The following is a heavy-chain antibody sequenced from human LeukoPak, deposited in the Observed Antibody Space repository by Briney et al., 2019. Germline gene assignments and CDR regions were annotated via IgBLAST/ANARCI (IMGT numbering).Heavy chain of an antibody. D-gene: IGHD3-10*01. CDR2: IYYSGST. V-gene: IGHV4-39*01. CDR3: ASLSGGYYYMDV. J-gene: IGHJ6*03. CDR1: GGSISSSSYY. Sequence: PSETLSLTXTVSGGSISSSSYYWGWIRQPPGKGLEWIGSIYYSGSTYYNPSLKSRVTISVDTSKNQFSLKLSSVTAADTAVYYCASLSGGYYYMDVWGKGTTVTVSS.